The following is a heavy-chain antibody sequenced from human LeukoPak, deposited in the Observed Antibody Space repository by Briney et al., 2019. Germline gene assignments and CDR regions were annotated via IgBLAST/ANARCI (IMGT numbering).Heavy chain of an antibody. D-gene: IGHD6-13*01. CDR2: ISSSGSTI. V-gene: IGHV3-48*03. CDR3: ARDSDHSSSWSPLYYFDY. Sequence: PGGSLRLSCAASGFTFSSYEMNWVRQAPGKGLEGVSYISSSGSTIYYADSVKGRFTISRDNAKNSLYLQMNSLRAEDTAVYSCARDSDHSSSWSPLYYFDYWGQGTLVTVSS. J-gene: IGHJ4*02. CDR1: GFTFSSYE.